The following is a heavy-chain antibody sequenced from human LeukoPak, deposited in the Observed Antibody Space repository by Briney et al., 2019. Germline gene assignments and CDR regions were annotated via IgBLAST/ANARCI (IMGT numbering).Heavy chain of an antibody. V-gene: IGHV4-59*11. CDR1: GGSISNHY. D-gene: IGHD5-24*01. J-gene: IGHJ4*02. CDR2: IHYGGNT. CDR3: VRRGDGYPYYFDY. Sequence: SETLSLTCTVSGGSISNHYWSWIRQPPGKGLEWIGYIHYGGNTDYNPSLKSRLTISVDTSKNQFSLKLSSVTAAGTAVYYCVRRGDGYPYYFDYWGQGTLVTVSS.